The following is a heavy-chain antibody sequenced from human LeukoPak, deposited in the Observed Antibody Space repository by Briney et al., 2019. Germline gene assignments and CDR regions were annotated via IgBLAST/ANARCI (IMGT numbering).Heavy chain of an antibody. CDR2: MNPNSCNT. Sequence: RASLKDSCMASGYTLTRYDINWVRQATGQGVEWMGWMNPNSCNTGYAKKFQGKVDKARNTTLSTAYMGLSSLRSEDTAVYYCAVGGSFYYYDSSGYPNSYYFDYWGQGTLVTVSS. V-gene: IGHV1-8*01. D-gene: IGHD3-22*01. J-gene: IGHJ4*02. CDR1: GYTLTRYD. CDR3: AVGGSFYYYDSSGYPNSYYFDY.